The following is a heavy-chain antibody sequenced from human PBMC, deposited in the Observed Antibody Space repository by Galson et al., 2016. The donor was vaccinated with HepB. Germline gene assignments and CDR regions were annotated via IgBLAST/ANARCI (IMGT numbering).Heavy chain of an antibody. J-gene: IGHJ6*02. CDR2: INDSGST. V-gene: IGHV4-34*01. Sequence: ETLSLTCAVYGGSFSGYSWSWIRQPPGKGLEWIGEINDSGSTNYNPSLKSPVTISVDTSKNQFSLKLSSVTAADTAVYYCARRWNGRRGFYYYYVMDVWGQGTTVTVSS. CDR3: ARRWNGRRGFYYYYVMDV. D-gene: IGHD1-1*01. CDR1: GGSFSGYS.